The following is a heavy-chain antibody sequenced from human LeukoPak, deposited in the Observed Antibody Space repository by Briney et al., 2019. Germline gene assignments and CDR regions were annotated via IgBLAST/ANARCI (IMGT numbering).Heavy chain of an antibody. Sequence: SETLSLTCTVSGGSISSYYWSWIRQPPGKGLEWIGYIYYSGSTNYNPSLKSRVTISVDTSKNQFSLKLSSVTAADTAVYYCAISRYYDFWSGYYFDYWGQGTLVTVSS. V-gene: IGHV4-59*01. D-gene: IGHD3-3*01. CDR1: GGSISSYY. CDR2: IYYSGST. J-gene: IGHJ4*02. CDR3: AISRYYDFWSGYYFDY.